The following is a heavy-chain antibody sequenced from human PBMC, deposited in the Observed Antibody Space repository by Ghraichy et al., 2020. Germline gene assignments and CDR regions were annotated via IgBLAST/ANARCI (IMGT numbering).Heavy chain of an antibody. CDR3: AKDLTHNWNYEGGGYFDY. Sequence: GESLNISCAASGFTFSSYAMSWVRQAPGKGLEWVSAISGSGGSTYYADSVKGRFTISRDNSKNTLYLQMNSLRAEDTAVYYCAKDLTHNWNYEGGGYFDYWGQGTLVTVSS. J-gene: IGHJ4*02. CDR1: GFTFSSYA. V-gene: IGHV3-23*01. CDR2: ISGSGGST. D-gene: IGHD1-7*01.